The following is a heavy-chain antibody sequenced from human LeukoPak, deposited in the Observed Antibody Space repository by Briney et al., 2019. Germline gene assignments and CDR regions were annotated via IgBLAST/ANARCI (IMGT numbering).Heavy chain of an antibody. CDR3: ARDGVAARLFDY. Sequence: GGSLRLSCAASGITFSDYSMNWVRQAPGKGLEWVSSISSTSSSIYYADSVKGRFTISRDNAKNSMYLQMNSLRAEDTAVYYCARDGVAARLFDYWGQGTLVTVSS. CDR2: ISSTSSSI. D-gene: IGHD6-6*01. J-gene: IGHJ4*02. CDR1: GITFSDYS. V-gene: IGHV3-21*01.